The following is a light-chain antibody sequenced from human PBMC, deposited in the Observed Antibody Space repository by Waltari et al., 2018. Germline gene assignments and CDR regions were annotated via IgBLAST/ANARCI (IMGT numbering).Light chain of an antibody. V-gene: IGLV2-23*02. Sequence: QSITISCSGSSSDVGTYTHVSWYQQHPGEAPKLRIYEVTLRPSGVSDRFSGSKSGNTASLTISGLQAEDEAYYYCCSYAGGGTWVFGGGTKLTVL. CDR1: SSDVGTYTH. CDR2: EVT. CDR3: CSYAGGGTWV. J-gene: IGLJ3*02.